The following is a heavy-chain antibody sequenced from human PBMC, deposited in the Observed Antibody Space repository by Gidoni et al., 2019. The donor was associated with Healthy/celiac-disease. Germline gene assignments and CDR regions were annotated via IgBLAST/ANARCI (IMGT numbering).Heavy chain of an antibody. J-gene: IGHJ3*02. CDR3: ARDYYDSSGYYGEDAFDI. Sequence: QVQLQESGTGLVKPSQTLSLTSTVPGGSISSGSSYWSWIRQPAGKGLEWIGRIYTSGSTNYNPSLKSRVTISVDTSKNQFSLKLSSVTAADTAVYYCARDYYDSSGYYGEDAFDIWGQGTMVTVSS. V-gene: IGHV4-61*02. CDR1: GGSISSGSSY. D-gene: IGHD3-22*01. CDR2: IYTSGST.